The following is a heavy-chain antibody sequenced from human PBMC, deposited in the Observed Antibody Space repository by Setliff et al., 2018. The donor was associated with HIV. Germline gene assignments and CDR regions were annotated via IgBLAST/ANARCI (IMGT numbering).Heavy chain of an antibody. CDR3: ARSIVPVASGYYYFEY. Sequence: SETLSLTCAVYGGSFSGYYWSWIRQPPGKGLEWIGEIQHSGRINCNPSLRSRVTTSVDTSKNQFSLKLTSVAAGDTAVYYCARSIVPVASGYYYFEYWGQGTLVTVSS. CDR1: GGSFSGYY. CDR2: IQHSGRI. J-gene: IGHJ4*02. D-gene: IGHD3-3*01. V-gene: IGHV4-34*01.